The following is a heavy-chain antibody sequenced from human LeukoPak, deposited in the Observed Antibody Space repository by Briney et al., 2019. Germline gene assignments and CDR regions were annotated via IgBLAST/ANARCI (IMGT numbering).Heavy chain of an antibody. Sequence: GGSLRLSCEASGFNFKNYEMNWVRQAPGKGLEWVSYIDTSGSSIYYADSVKGRFTISRDNAKNSLYLQMNSLRADDTAVYYCVRDRGISFYFDYWGQGTLVTVSS. V-gene: IGHV3-48*03. CDR3: VRDRGISFYFDY. CDR2: IDTSGSSI. J-gene: IGHJ4*02. D-gene: IGHD3-16*02. CDR1: GFNFKNYE.